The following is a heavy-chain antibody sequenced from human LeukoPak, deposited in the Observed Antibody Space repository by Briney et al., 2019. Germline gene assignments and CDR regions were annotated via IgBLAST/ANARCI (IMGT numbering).Heavy chain of an antibody. CDR1: GYTFTDYN. Sequence: ASVKVSCKASGYTFTDYNMHWVRQAPGQGLEWMGWINPYSGVTNYAQKFQARVTMTRDTSIRTAYMELSSLESEDTAVYYCARGGCSSTSCYAYDCWGQGTLVTVSS. V-gene: IGHV1-2*02. CDR3: ARGGCSSTSCYAYDC. CDR2: INPYSGVT. D-gene: IGHD2-2*01. J-gene: IGHJ4*02.